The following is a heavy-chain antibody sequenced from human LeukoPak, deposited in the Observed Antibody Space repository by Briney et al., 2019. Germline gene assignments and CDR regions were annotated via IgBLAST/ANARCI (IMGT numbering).Heavy chain of an antibody. CDR1: GISLSNYG. D-gene: IGHD3-22*01. J-gene: IGHJ4*02. Sequence: PGGSLRLSCAVSGISLSNYGMSWVRQAPGKGLEWVAGISGSGGSTNYADSVKGRFTISRDNPKNTLYLQMNRLRAEDTAVYFCAKRSVVIRVILVGFHKEAYYFDYWGQGTLVTVSS. CDR3: AKRSVVIRVILVGFHKEAYYFDY. CDR2: ISGSGGST. V-gene: IGHV3-23*01.